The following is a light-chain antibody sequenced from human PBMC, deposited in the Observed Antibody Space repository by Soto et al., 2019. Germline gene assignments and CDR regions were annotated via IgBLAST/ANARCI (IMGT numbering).Light chain of an antibody. V-gene: IGKV1-39*01. CDR2: AAS. J-gene: IGKJ1*01. CDR1: QSISSY. CDR3: QQSYSTPWT. Sequence: DIQMTQSPSSLSASVGDRVTITCRASQSISSYLNWYQQKPGKAPKLLIYAASSLQSGVPSRFSGIGSGTDFTPTIRSLQPEDFAPYYCQQSYSTPWTFGKGPRWKSN.